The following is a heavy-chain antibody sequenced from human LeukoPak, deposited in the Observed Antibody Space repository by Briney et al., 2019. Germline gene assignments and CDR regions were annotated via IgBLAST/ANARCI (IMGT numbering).Heavy chain of an antibody. D-gene: IGHD5-18*01. CDR3: ARDPGGYSYGYGLYYMDV. V-gene: IGHV1-69*05. J-gene: IGHJ6*03. Sequence: SVKVSCKASGGTFSSYAISWVRQAPGQGLEWMGGIIPIFGTANYAQKFQGRVSITTDESTSTAYMELSSLRSEDTAVYYCARDPGGYSYGYGLYYMDVWGKGTTVTVSS. CDR2: IIPIFGTA. CDR1: GGTFSSYA.